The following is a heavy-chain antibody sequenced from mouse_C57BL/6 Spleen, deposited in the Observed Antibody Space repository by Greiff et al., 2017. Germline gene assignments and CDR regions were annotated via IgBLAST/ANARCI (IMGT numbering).Heavy chain of an antibody. V-gene: IGHV1-63*01. CDR3: ARGYFQDYYAMDY. CDR1: GYTFTNYW. D-gene: IGHD3-1*01. CDR2: IYPGGGYT. Sequence: VKLQESGAELVRPGTSVKMSCKASGYTFTNYWIGWAKQRPGHGLEWIGDIYPGGGYTNYNEKFKGKATLTADKSSSTAYMQFSSLTSEDSAIYYCARGYFQDYYAMDYWGQGTSVTVSS. J-gene: IGHJ4*01.